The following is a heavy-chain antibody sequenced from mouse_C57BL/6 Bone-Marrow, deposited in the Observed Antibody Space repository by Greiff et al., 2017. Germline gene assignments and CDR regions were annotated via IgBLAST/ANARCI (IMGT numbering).Heavy chain of an antibody. CDR1: GYSFTGYY. J-gene: IGHJ2*01. CDR2: INPSTGGT. CDR3: ARWELGRIDY. Sequence: EVKLVESGPELVKPGASVKISCKASGYSFTGYYMNWVKQSPEKSLEWIGEINPSTGGTTYNQKFKAKATLTVDKSSSTAYMQLKSLTSEDSAVYYCARWELGRIDYWGQGTTLTDAS. D-gene: IGHD4-1*01. V-gene: IGHV1-42*01.